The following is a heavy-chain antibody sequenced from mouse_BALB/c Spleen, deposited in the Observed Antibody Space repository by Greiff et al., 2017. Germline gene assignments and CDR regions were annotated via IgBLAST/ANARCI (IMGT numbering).Heavy chain of an antibody. D-gene: IGHD3-1*01. V-gene: IGHV2-2*02. CDR2: IWSGGST. CDR1: GFSLTSYG. CDR3: ANTARATYYAMDY. Sequence: VMLVESGPGLVQPSQSLSITCTVSGFSLTSYGVHWVRQSPGKGLEWLGVIWSGGSTDYNAAFISRLSISKDNSKSQVFFKMNSLQANDTAIYYCANTARATYYAMDYWGQGTSVTVSS. J-gene: IGHJ4*01.